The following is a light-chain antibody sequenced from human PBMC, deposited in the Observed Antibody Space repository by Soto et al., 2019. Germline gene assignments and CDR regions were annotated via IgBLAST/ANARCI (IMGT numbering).Light chain of an antibody. CDR1: QSVSGW. J-gene: IGKJ1*01. Sequence: DIQLTQSPSTLSASVGDTVTVTCRASQSVSGWLAWYQQKPGEAPKLLIYEASALPRGLPSRFSGSGSGTDFTLTISSLLPADFATYYCQQSYSTPPWAFGQGTKVDI. CDR2: EAS. V-gene: IGKV1-39*01. CDR3: QQSYSTPPWA.